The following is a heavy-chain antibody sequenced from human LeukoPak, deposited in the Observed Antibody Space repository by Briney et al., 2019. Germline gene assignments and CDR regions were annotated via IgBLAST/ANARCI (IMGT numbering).Heavy chain of an antibody. J-gene: IGHJ6*02. V-gene: IGHV5-51*01. D-gene: IGHD3-10*01. Sequence: AGESLKISCKGSGYSFADSWVAWVRQMPGKGLEWMAIIYPGDSDTRYSPSFEGQVTISADKSISTAYLQWSGLKASDTAKYYCARSPMGWGYGMDVWGQGTTVTVSS. CDR3: ARSPMGWGYGMDV. CDR2: IYPGDSDT. CDR1: GYSFADSW.